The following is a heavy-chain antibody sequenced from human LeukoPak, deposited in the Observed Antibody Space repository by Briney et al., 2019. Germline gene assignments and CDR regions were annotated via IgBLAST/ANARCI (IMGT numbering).Heavy chain of an antibody. CDR1: GGSISSSSYY. V-gene: IGHV4-39*07. CDR2: IYYSGST. J-gene: IGHJ3*02. Sequence: SQTLSLTCTVSGGSISSSSYYWGWIRQPPGKGLEWIGSIYYSGSTYYNPSLKSRVTISVDTSKNQFSLKLSSVTAADTAVYYCARVHNSGIAAAGRADAFDIWGQGTMVTVSS. D-gene: IGHD6-13*01. CDR3: ARVHNSGIAAAGRADAFDI.